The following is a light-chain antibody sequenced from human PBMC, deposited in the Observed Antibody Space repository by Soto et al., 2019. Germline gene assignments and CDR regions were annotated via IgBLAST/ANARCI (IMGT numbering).Light chain of an antibody. Sequence: QSALTQPASVSGSPGQSITISCSGTSSYVGAYTSVSWYQQHPGKAPKLMIYEVSNRPSGVSNRFSVSKSANTASLTISGLQADDEAHYYCTSYTSDNRSYVFGTGTKVTVL. V-gene: IGLV2-14*01. CDR1: SSYVGAYTS. CDR3: TSYTSDNRSYV. CDR2: EVS. J-gene: IGLJ1*01.